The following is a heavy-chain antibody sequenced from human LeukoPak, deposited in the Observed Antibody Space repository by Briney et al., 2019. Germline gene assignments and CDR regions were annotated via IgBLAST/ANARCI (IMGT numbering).Heavy chain of an antibody. J-gene: IGHJ4*02. CDR1: GFTVSSNY. CDR2: IYSGGST. Sequence: GGSLRLSCAASGFTVSSNYMSWVRQAPGKGLEWVSVIYSGGSTYYADSVKGRFTISRDNSKNTLYLQMNGLRAEDTAVYYCARGTPRGFGELSPRLFDYWGQGTLVTVSS. V-gene: IGHV3-53*01. D-gene: IGHD3-10*01. CDR3: ARGTPRGFGELSPRLFDY.